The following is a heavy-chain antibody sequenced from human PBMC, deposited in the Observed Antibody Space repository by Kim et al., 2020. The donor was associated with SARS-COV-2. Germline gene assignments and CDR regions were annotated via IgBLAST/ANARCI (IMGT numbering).Heavy chain of an antibody. D-gene: IGHD3-16*02. V-gene: IGHV1-69*04. J-gene: IGHJ4*02. CDR3: ARDRLRLGELSFDY. CDR1: GGTFSSYA. Sequence: SVKVFCKASGGTFSSYAISWVRQAPGQGLEWMGRIIPILGIANYAQKFQGRVTITADKSTSTAYMELSSLRSEDTAVYYCARDRLRLGELSFDYWGQGTLVTVSS. CDR2: IIPILGIA.